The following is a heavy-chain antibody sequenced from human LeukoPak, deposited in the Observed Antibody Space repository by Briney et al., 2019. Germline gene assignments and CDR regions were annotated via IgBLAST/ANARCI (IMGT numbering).Heavy chain of an antibody. V-gene: IGHV3-9*01. CDR3: ARESTYYYDSSLRGEDDY. J-gene: IGHJ4*02. Sequence: GGSLRLSCAASGFTFDDYAMHWVRQAPGKGLEWVSGISWNSGSIGYADSVKGRFTISRDNAKNSLYLQMNSLRAEDTAVYYCARESTYYYDSSLRGEDDYWGQGTLVTVSS. CDR1: GFTFDDYA. D-gene: IGHD3-22*01. CDR2: ISWNSGSI.